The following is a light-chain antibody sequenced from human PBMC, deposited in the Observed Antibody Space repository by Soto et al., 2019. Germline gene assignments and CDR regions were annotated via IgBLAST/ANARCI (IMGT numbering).Light chain of an antibody. Sequence: EIVLTQSPGTLSLSPGERATLSCRASQSVSSTYVAWYQQKSGQAPRLLIYGASSRATGIPDRFSGSGSGTDFTLTISRLEPEDFAVYYCQQRSDWSSITFGQGTRLQIK. CDR1: QSVSSTY. J-gene: IGKJ5*01. V-gene: IGKV3D-20*02. CDR2: GAS. CDR3: QQRSDWSSIT.